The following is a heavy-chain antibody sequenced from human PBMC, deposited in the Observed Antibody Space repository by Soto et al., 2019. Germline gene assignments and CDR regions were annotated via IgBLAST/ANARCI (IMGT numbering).Heavy chain of an antibody. CDR3: AKDLRK. CDR1: GGTFSSYA. CDR2: ISGSGGST. Sequence: VQLVQSGAEVKKPGSSVKVSCKASGGTFSSYAMSWVRQAPGKGLEWVSAISGSGGSTYYADSVKGRFTISRDNSKNTLYLQMNSLRAEDTAVYYCAKDLRKWGQGTLVTVSS. V-gene: IGHV3-23*04. J-gene: IGHJ4*02.